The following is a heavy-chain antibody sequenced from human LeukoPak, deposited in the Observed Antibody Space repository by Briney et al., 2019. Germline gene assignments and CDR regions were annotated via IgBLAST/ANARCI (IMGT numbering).Heavy chain of an antibody. Sequence: GGSLRLSCAASGFTFSDYYMSWIRQAPGKGLEWVSYISSSGSTIYYADSVKGRFTISRDNAKNSLYLKMNSLRAEDTAVYYCARVTYYYDSSGYYYLDYWGQGTLVTVSS. D-gene: IGHD3-22*01. J-gene: IGHJ4*02. CDR2: ISSSGSTI. V-gene: IGHV3-11*01. CDR3: ARVTYYYDSSGYYYLDY. CDR1: GFTFSDYY.